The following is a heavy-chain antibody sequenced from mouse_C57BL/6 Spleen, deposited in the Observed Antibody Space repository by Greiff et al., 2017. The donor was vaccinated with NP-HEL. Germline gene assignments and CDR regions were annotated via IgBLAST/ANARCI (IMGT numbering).Heavy chain of an antibody. J-gene: IGHJ2*01. V-gene: IGHV1-4*01. Sequence: VQLVESGAELARPGASVKMSCKASGYTFTSYTMHWVKQRPGQGLEWIGYINPSSGYTKYNQKFKDKATLTADKSSSTAYMQLSSLTSEDSAVYYCARSLPYFDYWGQGTTLTVSS. CDR3: ARSLPYFDY. CDR2: INPSSGYT. D-gene: IGHD5-5*01. CDR1: GYTFTSYT.